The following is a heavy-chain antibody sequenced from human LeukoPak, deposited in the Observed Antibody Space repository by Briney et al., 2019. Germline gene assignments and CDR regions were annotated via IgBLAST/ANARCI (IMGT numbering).Heavy chain of an antibody. Sequence: PGGSLRLSCVASGFTFSTYWMHWVRQAPGKGLLWVSRLSGDGSSTKYADSLKGRFTISRDNAKNTLYLQMNSLRAEDTAVYYCASEKDVDTASPFDYWGQGTLVTVSS. D-gene: IGHD5-18*01. CDR3: ASEKDVDTASPFDY. J-gene: IGHJ4*02. CDR1: GFTFSTYW. V-gene: IGHV3-74*03. CDR2: LSGDGSST.